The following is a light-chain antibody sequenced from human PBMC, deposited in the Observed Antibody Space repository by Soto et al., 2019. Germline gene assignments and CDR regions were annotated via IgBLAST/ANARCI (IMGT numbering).Light chain of an antibody. V-gene: IGKV3-15*01. CDR1: QSVSSY. CDR3: QQYNTWPPKYT. CDR2: GAS. Sequence: EIVMTQSPAILSVSPGGRATLSCRASQSVSSYLAWYQQRPGQPPRLLIYGASTRATGIPARFSGSGSGTEFSLSISSLQSEDFAVYYCQQYNTWPPKYTFGQGPKLEIK. J-gene: IGKJ2*01.